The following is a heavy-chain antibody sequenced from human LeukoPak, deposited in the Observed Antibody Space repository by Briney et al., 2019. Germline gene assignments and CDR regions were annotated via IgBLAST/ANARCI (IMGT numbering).Heavy chain of an antibody. CDR1: GFTFSSYW. Sequence: GGSLRLSCAASGFTFSSYWMSWVRQAPGKGLEGVANIKQEGSEKYYVDSVKGRFTISRDNAKNSLYLQMNSLRAEDTAVYYCAREVMRYCSSTSCPPLYYYYYYMDVWGKGTTVTVSS. J-gene: IGHJ6*03. D-gene: IGHD2-2*01. CDR2: IKQEGSEK. CDR3: AREVMRYCSSTSCPPLYYYYYYMDV. V-gene: IGHV3-7*01.